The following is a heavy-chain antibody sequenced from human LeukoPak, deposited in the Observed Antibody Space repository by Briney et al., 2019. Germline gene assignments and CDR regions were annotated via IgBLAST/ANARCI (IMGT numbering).Heavy chain of an antibody. J-gene: IGHJ4*02. D-gene: IGHD5-12*01. CDR1: GGSISRYY. CDR3: ARQGYSAYEILDY. Sequence: SETLSLTCTVSGGSISRYYWSWLRQPPGQGLEWIGYVYFSGSTNYIPSLKSRATISVDTSKNQFPLTLSSVTAADTAVYYCARQGYSAYEILDYWGQGTLVTVSS. V-gene: IGHV4-59*08. CDR2: VYFSGST.